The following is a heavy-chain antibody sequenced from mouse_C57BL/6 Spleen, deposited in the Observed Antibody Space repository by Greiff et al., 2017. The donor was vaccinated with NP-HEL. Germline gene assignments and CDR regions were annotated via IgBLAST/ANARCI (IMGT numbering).Heavy chain of an antibody. J-gene: IGHJ2*01. CDR1: GYSITSGYY. Sequence: EVQLVESGPGLVKPSQSLSLTCSVTGYSITSGYYWNWIRQFPGNKLEWMGYISYDGSNNYNPSLKNRISITRDTSKNQFFLKLNSVTTEDTATYYCATYGHYFDYWGQGTTLTVSS. D-gene: IGHD1-2*01. CDR2: ISYDGSN. V-gene: IGHV3-6*01. CDR3: ATYGHYFDY.